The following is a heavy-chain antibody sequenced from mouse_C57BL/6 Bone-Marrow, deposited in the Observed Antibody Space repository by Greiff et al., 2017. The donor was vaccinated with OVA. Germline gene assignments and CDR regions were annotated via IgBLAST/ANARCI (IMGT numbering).Heavy chain of an antibody. V-gene: IGHV1-59*01. D-gene: IGHD1-1*01. CDR3: ARSWITTVVAP. CDR1: GYTFTSYW. CDR2: IDPSDSYT. J-gene: IGHJ2*01. Sequence: QVQLQQSGAELVRPGTSVKLSCKASGYTFTSYWMHWVKQRPGQGLEWIGVIDPSDSYTNYNQKFKGKATLTVDTSSSTAYMQLSSLTSEDSAVYYCARSWITTVVAPWGQGTTLTVSS.